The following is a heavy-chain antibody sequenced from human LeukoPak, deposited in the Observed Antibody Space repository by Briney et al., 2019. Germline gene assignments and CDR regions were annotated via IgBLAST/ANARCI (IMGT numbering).Heavy chain of an antibody. CDR3: ARQQQLLDY. Sequence: PSETLSLTCAVSGYSISSGYYWGWIRQPPGKGLEWIGSIYHSGSTYYNPSLKSRVTISVDTSKNQFSLKLSSVTAADTAVYYCARQQQLLDYWGQGTLVTVSS. CDR1: GYSISSGYY. J-gene: IGHJ4*02. CDR2: IYHSGST. D-gene: IGHD6-13*01. V-gene: IGHV4-38-2*01.